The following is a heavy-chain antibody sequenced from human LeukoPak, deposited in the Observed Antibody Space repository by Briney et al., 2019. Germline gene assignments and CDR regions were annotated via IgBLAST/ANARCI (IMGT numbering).Heavy chain of an antibody. J-gene: IGHJ4*02. CDR2: ISGSTSGSTT. Sequence: GGSLRLSGAAPGFTVNKYSMNWVRQAPGKGLEWVSYISGSTSGSTTYYADSVKGRFTISRDNARNSLYLQMNSLRAEDTAVYYCAKYYDFWSGPFDYWGQGTLVTVSS. D-gene: IGHD3-3*01. CDR3: AKYYDFWSGPFDY. V-gene: IGHV3-48*04. CDR1: GFTVNKYS.